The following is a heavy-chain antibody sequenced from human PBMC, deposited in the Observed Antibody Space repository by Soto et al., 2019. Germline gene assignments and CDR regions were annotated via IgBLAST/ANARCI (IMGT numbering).Heavy chain of an antibody. CDR1: GFTVTNKY. V-gene: IGHV3-53*01. J-gene: IGHJ2*01. CDR3: ARVDYGDYGWYFGL. CDR2: IYSGGAT. Sequence: EVQLVESGGNLIQPGGSLRLSCAASGFTVTNKYMTWVRQAPGKGLEWVSLIYSGGATSYADSVKGRFTISRDNSKDILYLQVNSLRAEDRAVYYCARVDYGDYGWYFGLWGRGTLVTVSS. D-gene: IGHD4-17*01.